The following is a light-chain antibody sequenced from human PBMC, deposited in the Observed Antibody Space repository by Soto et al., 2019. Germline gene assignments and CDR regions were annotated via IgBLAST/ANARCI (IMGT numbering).Light chain of an antibody. CDR2: DAS. CDR3: QQYNSYSLTT. J-gene: IGKJ1*01. V-gene: IGKV1-5*01. Sequence: DIQMTQSPSTLSASVGDRVTITCRASQSISSWLAWYQQKPGKAPKLLIYDASSLESGVPSRFSDSGSGTEFSLTISSLQPDDFATYYCQQYNSYSLTTFGQGTKVEIK. CDR1: QSISSW.